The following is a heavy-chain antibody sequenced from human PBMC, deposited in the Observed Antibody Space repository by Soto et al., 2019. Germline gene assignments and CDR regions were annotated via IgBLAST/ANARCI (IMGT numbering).Heavy chain of an antibody. CDR2: ISGDGTTV. CDR3: ARDRYYYVMDV. CDR1: GFSFSDYY. J-gene: IGHJ6*02. Sequence: GGSLRLSCAASGFSFSDYYISWIRQAPGKGVEWISYISGDGTTVHYIDSVKGRFTISRDNAKNSLYLQINSLRAEDSAVYYCARDRYYYVMDVPGQGTTDTVSS. V-gene: IGHV3-11*01.